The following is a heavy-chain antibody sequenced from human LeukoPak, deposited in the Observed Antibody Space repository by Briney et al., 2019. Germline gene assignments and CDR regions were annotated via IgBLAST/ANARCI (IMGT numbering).Heavy chain of an antibody. CDR2: INGADYAT. CDR1: GFTFRTSA. CDR3: ASANPSPRGINFDS. J-gene: IGHJ4*02. V-gene: IGHV3-23*01. Sequence: PGGSLRLSCAASGFTFRTSAMSWVPRAPGKGLQWVSSINGADYATYYADSVKGRFTISRDSSKNILYLQMNSLRTDDTALYYCASANPSPRGINFDSWGQGTLVTVSS. D-gene: IGHD3-10*01.